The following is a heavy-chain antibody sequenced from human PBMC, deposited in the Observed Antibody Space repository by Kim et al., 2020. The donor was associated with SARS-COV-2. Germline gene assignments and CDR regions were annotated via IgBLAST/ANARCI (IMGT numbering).Heavy chain of an antibody. V-gene: IGHV3-30-3*01. J-gene: IGHJ3*01. CDR3: ARDHEVEEYCSSTSCFGPFV. Sequence: GGSLRLSCAASGFTFSSYAMHWVRQAPGKGLEWVAVISYDGSNKYYADSVKGRFTISRDNSKNTLYLQMNSLRAEDTAVYYCARDHEVEEYCSSTSCFGPFVWGQGTMVTVSS. CDR2: ISYDGSNK. D-gene: IGHD2-2*01. CDR1: GFTFSSYA.